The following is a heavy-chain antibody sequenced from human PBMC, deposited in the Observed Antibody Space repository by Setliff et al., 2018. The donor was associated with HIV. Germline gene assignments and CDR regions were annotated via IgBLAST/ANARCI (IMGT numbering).Heavy chain of an antibody. V-gene: IGHV3-30*02. CDR3: HGVGY. CDR1: RFSFSSYG. Sequence: PGGSLRLSCAASRFSFSSYGMHWVRQAPGKGLEWVAVIWYDGSNKYCADSVKGRFTISRDNSKNALYLQMNSPGPEDTALYYCHGVGYWGQGTLVTVSS. D-gene: IGHD1-26*01. J-gene: IGHJ4*02. CDR2: IWYDGSNK.